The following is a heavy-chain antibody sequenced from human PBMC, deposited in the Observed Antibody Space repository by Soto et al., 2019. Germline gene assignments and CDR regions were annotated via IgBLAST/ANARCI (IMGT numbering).Heavy chain of an antibody. Sequence: GASVKVSCKASGYTFTSYGISWVRQAPGQGLEWMGWISAYNGNTNYAQKLQGRVTMTTDTSTSTAYMELRSLRSDDTAVYYCARDYRGITMVRGPRDDAFDIWGQGTMVTVSS. J-gene: IGHJ3*02. D-gene: IGHD3-10*01. CDR3: ARDYRGITMVRGPRDDAFDI. CDR2: ISAYNGNT. V-gene: IGHV1-18*01. CDR1: GYTFTSYG.